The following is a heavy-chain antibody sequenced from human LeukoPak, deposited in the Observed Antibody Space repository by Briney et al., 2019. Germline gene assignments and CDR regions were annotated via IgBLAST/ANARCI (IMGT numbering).Heavy chain of an antibody. V-gene: IGHV3-11*04. Sequence: PGGSLRLSCAASGFTFSDYYMSWIRQAPGKGLEWVSYISSSGSTIYYADSVKGRFTISRDNAKNSLYLQVNSPKAEDTAVYYCARVEAAGGGYYYYMDVWGKGTTVTVSS. CDR3: ARVEAAGGGYYYYMDV. CDR1: GFTFSDYY. CDR2: ISSSGSTI. J-gene: IGHJ6*03. D-gene: IGHD6-13*01.